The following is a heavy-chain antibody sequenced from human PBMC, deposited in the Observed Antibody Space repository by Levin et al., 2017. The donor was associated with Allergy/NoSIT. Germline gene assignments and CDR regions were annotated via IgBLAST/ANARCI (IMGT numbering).Heavy chain of an antibody. V-gene: IGHV3-74*01. Sequence: GGSLRLSCAASGFTFSSYWMHWVRQAPGKGLVWVSRINSDGSSTSYADSVKGRFTISRDNAKNTLYLQMNSLRAEDTAVYYCARTGIAARPDDYYYYYGMDVWGQGTTVTVSS. J-gene: IGHJ6*02. CDR1: GFTFSSYW. CDR2: INSDGSST. CDR3: ARTGIAARPDDYYYYYGMDV. D-gene: IGHD6-6*01.